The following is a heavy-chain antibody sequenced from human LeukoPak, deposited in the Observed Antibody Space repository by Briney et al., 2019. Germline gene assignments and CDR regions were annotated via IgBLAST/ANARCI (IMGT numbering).Heavy chain of an antibody. J-gene: IGHJ2*01. CDR2: TDSGGST. V-gene: IGHV3-53*01. Sequence: GGSLRLSCAASGFTVSSKYMSWVRQAPGKGLEWVSVTDSGGSTYNADSVKGRFTISRDNSKNTLYLQVNSLRAEDTALYYCAKVSTIIEAGLRYFDLWGRGTLVTVSS. CDR1: GFTVSSKY. CDR3: AKVSTIIEAGLRYFDL. D-gene: IGHD6-19*01.